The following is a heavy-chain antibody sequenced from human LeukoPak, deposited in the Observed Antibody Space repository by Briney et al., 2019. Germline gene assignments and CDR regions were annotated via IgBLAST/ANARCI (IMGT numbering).Heavy chain of an antibody. V-gene: IGHV4-59*12. CDR3: ARRPLGRPLDY. J-gene: IGHJ4*02. CDR2: IYYSGST. Sequence: SETLSLTCTVSGGSISSYYWSWIRQPPGKGLEWIGYIYYSGSTNYNPSLKSRVTISVDTSKNQFSLKLSSVTAADTAVYYCARRPLGRPLDYWGQGTLVTVSS. CDR1: GGSISSYY.